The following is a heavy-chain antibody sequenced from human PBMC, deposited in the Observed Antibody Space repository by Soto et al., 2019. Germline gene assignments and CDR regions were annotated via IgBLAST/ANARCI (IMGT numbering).Heavy chain of an antibody. V-gene: IGHV4-59*11. CDR1: GGSISGHY. D-gene: IGHD3-3*01. Sequence: PSETLSLTCTVSGGSISGHYWSWIRQPPGKGLQYIGYISYSGSTNYNPSLKSRVTISVDTSNTQFSLRLSSVTAADTAVYYCAIDVALQPDPGYYAFWSGNNNWFDPWGQGTLLTLSS. J-gene: IGHJ5*02. CDR3: AIDVALQPDPGYYAFWSGNNNWFDP. CDR2: ISYSGST.